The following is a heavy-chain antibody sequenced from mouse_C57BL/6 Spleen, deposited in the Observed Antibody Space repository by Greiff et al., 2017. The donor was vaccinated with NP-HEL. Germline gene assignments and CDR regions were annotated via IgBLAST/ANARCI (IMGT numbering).Heavy chain of an antibody. V-gene: IGHV5-4*03. J-gene: IGHJ1*03. D-gene: IGHD1-1*01. CDR1: GFTFSSYA. CDR2: ISDGGSYT. CDR3: ARGAVVALYWYFDV. Sequence: EVKLMESGGGLVKPGGSLKLSCAASGFTFSSYAMSWVRQTPEKRLEWVATISDGGSYTYYPDNVKGRFTISRDNAKNNLYLQMSHLKSEDTAMYYGARGAVVALYWYFDVWGTGTTVTVSS.